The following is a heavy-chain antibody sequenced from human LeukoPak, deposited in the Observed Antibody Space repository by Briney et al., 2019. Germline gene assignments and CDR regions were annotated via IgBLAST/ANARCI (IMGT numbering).Heavy chain of an antibody. CDR3: ARGQYCGGDCSLNFDY. D-gene: IGHD2-21*02. J-gene: IGHJ4*02. CDR1: GGSFSGYY. CDR2: INHSGST. Sequence: PSETLSLTCAVYGGSFSGYYWSWIRQPPGKGLEWIGEINHSGSTNYNPSLKSRVTISVDTSKNQFSLKLSSVTAADTAVYYCARGQYCGGDCSLNFDYWGQGTLVTVSS. V-gene: IGHV4-34*01.